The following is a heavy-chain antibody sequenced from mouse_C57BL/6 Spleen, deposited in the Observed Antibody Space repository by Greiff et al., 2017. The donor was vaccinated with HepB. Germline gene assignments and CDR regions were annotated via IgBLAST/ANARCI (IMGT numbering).Heavy chain of an antibody. CDR1: GFTFSSYA. J-gene: IGHJ2*01. Sequence: DVHLVESGGGLVKPGGSLKLSCAASGFTFSSYAMSWVRQTPEKRLEWVATISDGGSYTYYPDNVKGRFTLSRDNAKNNLYLQMSHLKSEDTAMYYCARERASYFDYWGQGTTLTVSS. CDR3: ARERASYFDY. V-gene: IGHV5-4*01. CDR2: ISDGGSYT. D-gene: IGHD3-3*01.